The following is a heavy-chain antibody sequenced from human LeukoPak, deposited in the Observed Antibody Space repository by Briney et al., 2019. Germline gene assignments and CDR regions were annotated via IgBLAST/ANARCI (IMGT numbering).Heavy chain of an antibody. CDR3: ARVGYCSGGSCYYWFDP. CDR1: GYSFTSYW. Sequence: GESLKISCKGSGYSFTSYWIGWVRQMPGKGLEWMGIIYPGDSDTRYSPSFQGQVTISADKSISTAYLQWSSLKASDTAMYYCARVGYCSGGSCYYWFDPWGQGTQVTVSS. V-gene: IGHV5-51*01. CDR2: IYPGDSDT. D-gene: IGHD2-15*01. J-gene: IGHJ5*02.